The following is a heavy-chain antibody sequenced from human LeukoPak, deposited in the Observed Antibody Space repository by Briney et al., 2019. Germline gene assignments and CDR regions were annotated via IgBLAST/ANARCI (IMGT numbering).Heavy chain of an antibody. J-gene: IGHJ4*02. CDR1: GFTFSSYA. D-gene: IGHD6-19*01. CDR3: AKHKYSSGWYETIDY. V-gene: IGHV3-23*01. Sequence: GGSLRLSCAASGFTFSSYAMSWVRQAPGKGLEWVSAISGSGGSTYYADSVKGRFTISRDNSKNTLYLQMNSLRAEDTAVYYCAKHKYSSGWYETIDYWGQGTLVTVSS. CDR2: ISGSGGST.